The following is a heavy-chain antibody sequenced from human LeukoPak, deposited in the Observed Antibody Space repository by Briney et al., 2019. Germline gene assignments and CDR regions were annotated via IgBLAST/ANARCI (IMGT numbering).Heavy chain of an antibody. CDR3: AKDAYYFDTSDYP. J-gene: IGHJ1*01. Sequence: GGSLRLSCAASGFTFNNYAMSWVRQAPGKGLEWVSGITSTGGTTYYADSVRGRFTISRDNFDNTLHLQMDSLRAEDTALYYCAKDAYYFDTSDYPWGQGTLVTVSS. D-gene: IGHD3-22*01. CDR2: ITSTGGTT. CDR1: GFTFNNYA. V-gene: IGHV3-23*01.